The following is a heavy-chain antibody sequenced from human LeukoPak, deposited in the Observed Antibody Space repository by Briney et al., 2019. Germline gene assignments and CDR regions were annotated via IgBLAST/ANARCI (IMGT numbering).Heavy chain of an antibody. CDR3: ARANNSSWHN. J-gene: IGHJ4*02. D-gene: IGHD6-13*01. Sequence: GGSLRLSCATSGFTFSSNWMSWVRHAPGRGLERVANIKPDGSAEYYAASVKGRFTVSRDNAKNSPYLQMNSLRAEDAAVYYCARANNSSWHNWGQGTLVTVSS. V-gene: IGHV3-7*01. CDR1: GFTFSSNW. CDR2: IKPDGSAE.